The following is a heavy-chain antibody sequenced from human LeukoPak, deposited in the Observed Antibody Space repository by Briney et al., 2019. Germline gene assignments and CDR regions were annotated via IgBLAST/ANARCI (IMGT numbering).Heavy chain of an antibody. CDR3: AGSFGDVKNF. V-gene: IGHV3-7*01. Sequence: GGSLRLSCAGSGFNFRDHWMSWLRQAPEKGPEWVAHIKPDGSEKYYVDSVKGRFIISRDDARNSLSLQMNSLRAEDTAVYYCAGSFGDVKNFWGQGTLVTVSS. J-gene: IGHJ4*01. D-gene: IGHD3-10*01. CDR1: GFNFRDHW. CDR2: IKPDGSEK.